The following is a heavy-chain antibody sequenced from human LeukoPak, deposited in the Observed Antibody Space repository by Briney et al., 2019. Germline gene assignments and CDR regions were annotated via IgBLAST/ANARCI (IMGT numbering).Heavy chain of an antibody. J-gene: IGHJ4*02. CDR3: ARVGYGDKSDY. V-gene: IGHV4-39*01. Sequence: PSETLSLTCTVSGGSISSSSYYWGWIRQPPGKGLEWIGSIYYSGSTYYNPSLKSRVTISVDTSKNQFSLKLSSVTAADTAVYYCARVGYGDKSDYWGQGTLVTVSS. D-gene: IGHD4-17*01. CDR2: IYYSGST. CDR1: GGSISSSSYY.